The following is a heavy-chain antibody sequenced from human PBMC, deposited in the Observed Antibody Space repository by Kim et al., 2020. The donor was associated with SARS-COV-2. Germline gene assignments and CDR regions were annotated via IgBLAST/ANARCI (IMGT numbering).Heavy chain of an antibody. D-gene: IGHD4-4*01. V-gene: IGHV4-38-2*02. J-gene: IGHJ6*02. CDR3: TRGLQSDYYYYGMDV. CDR2: IYQSGST. Sequence: SETLSLTCTVSGYSISSGYYWGWVRQSPGKGLEWIVSIYQSGSTYYNPSLRSRVTISVDTSRNQFSLKVRSVTAADTAMYYCTRGLQSDYYYYGMDVWG. CDR1: GYSISSGYY.